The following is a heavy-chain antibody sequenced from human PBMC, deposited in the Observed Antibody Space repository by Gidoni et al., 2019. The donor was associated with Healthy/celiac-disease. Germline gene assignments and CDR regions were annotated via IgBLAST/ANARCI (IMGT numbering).Heavy chain of an antibody. CDR1: VFTFCTSA. CDR2: ISGSGGST. V-gene: IGHV3-23*01. J-gene: IGHJ4*02. CDR3: AKADIVVVVAQYDY. D-gene: IGHD2-15*01. Sequence: EVQLLESGGALVQPGGPLSLSCSASVFTFCTSAMSWARQAPGKGLEWVSAISGSGGSTYYADSVKGRFTISRDNSKNTLYLQMNSLRAEDTAVYYCAKADIVVVVAQYDYWGQGTLVTVSS.